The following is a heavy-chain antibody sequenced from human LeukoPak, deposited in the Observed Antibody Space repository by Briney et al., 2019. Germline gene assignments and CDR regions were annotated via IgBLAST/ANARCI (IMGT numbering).Heavy chain of an antibody. CDR1: GFTFSSYA. D-gene: IGHD2-8*01. CDR2: ISGSGGST. Sequence: PGRSLRLSCAASGFTFSSYAMSWVRQAPGKGLEWVSAISGSGGSTYYADSVKGRFTISRDNSKNTLYLQMNSLRAEDTAVYYCAKVPLAIVLMVYADYWGQGTLVTVSS. V-gene: IGHV3-23*01. CDR3: AKVPLAIVLMVYADY. J-gene: IGHJ4*02.